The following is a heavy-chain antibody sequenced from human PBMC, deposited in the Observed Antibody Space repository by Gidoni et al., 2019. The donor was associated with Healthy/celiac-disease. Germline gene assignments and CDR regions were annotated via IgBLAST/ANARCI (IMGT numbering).Heavy chain of an antibody. J-gene: IGHJ6*02. Sequence: QVQLQESGPGLVKPSQTLSLTCTFSGGSIRSGGYHWSWIRQHPGQGLEWIGYTYYSGGTYYNPPLKSRVTITVDTSKNKFSLKLSSVTAADTAVYYCARDGITMVRGVIMDNYGMDVWGQGTTVTVSS. CDR2: TYYSGGT. D-gene: IGHD3-10*01. CDR3: ARDGITMVRGVIMDNYGMDV. CDR1: GGSIRSGGYH. V-gene: IGHV4-31*03.